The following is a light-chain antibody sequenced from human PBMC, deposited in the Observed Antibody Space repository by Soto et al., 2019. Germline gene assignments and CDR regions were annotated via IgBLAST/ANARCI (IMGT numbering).Light chain of an antibody. J-gene: IGLJ2*01. CDR3: CSYAPSTTIVV. CDR1: SSDVGSYNI. Sequence: QSALTQPASVSGSPGQAITISCTGTSSDVGSYNIVSWYQQHPGKAPKLIIYEGSKRPSGFSNRFSGSKSGNTASLTISGLEAEDEAEYFCCSYAPSTTIVVFGGGTQLTVL. V-gene: IGLV2-23*03. CDR2: EGS.